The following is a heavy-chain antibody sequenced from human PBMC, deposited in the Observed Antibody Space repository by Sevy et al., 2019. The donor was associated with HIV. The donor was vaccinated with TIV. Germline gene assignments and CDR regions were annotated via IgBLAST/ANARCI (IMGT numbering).Heavy chain of an antibody. CDR3: ARSNWVTATNGFSKSYYFDY. D-gene: IGHD7-27*01. CDR2: INTSGST. J-gene: IGHJ4*02. Sequence: SENLSLTCTVSGDSFSSYFWAWIRQPAGKGLEWIARINTSGSTNYNPSLKSRVTMSVDTSKSQFSLKVTSLTAADTAIYFCARSNWVTATNGFSKSYYFDYWGQGSLVTVSS. V-gene: IGHV4-4*07. CDR1: GDSFSSYF.